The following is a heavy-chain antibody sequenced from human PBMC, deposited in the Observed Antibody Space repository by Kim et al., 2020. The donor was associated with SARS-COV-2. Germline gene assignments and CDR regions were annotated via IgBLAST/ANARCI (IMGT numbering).Heavy chain of an antibody. J-gene: IGHJ4*02. CDR3: AREIRSGCYAH. D-gene: IGHD1-26*01. Sequence: DYAVTVKSRITINPDTSKNQFSLQLNSVTPEDTAVYYCAREIRSGCYAHWGQGTLVTVSS. V-gene: IGHV6-1*01.